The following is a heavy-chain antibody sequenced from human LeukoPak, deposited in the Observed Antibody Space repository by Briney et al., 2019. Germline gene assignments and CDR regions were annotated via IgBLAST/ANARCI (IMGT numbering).Heavy chain of an antibody. J-gene: IGHJ4*02. D-gene: IGHD3-9*01. CDR3: ARMSTGYYDDY. V-gene: IGHV3-48*01. CDR2: VSSSRTTI. CDR1: GFTFSTFG. Sequence: GGSLRLSCVASGFTFSTFGMNWVRQAPGKGLEWVSYVSSSRTTIYYADSVKGRFTISRDDAKSSLYLQMNSLRAEDTALYYCARMSTGYYDDYWGQGTLVDVSS.